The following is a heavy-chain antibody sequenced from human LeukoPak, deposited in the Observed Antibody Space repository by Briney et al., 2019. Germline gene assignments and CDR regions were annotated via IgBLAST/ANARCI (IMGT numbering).Heavy chain of an antibody. CDR1: GGSISSYY. D-gene: IGHD6-13*01. J-gene: IGHJ5*02. Sequence: PSETLSLTCSVSGGSISSYYWSWIRQPPGKGLEWIGYISDSGSINDNPSLKSRVTILVDTSKNQFSLKLSSVTAADTAVYYCARGYSSSWYLNWFDPWGQGTLVTVSS. CDR3: ARGYSSSWYLNWFDP. V-gene: IGHV4-59*08. CDR2: ISDSGSI.